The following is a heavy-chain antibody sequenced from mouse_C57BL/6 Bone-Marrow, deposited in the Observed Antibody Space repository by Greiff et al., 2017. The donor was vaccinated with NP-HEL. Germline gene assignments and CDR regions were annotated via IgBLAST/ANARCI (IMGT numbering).Heavy chain of an antibody. Sequence: VQLQQSGPELVKPGASVKISCKASGYAFSSSWMNWVKQRPGKGLEWIGRIYPGDGDTNYNGKFKGKATLTADKSSSTAYMQLSSLTSEDSAVYFCAPITTVVADYWGQGTTRTVSS. CDR2: IYPGDGDT. CDR1: GYAFSSSW. CDR3: APITTVVADY. V-gene: IGHV1-82*01. J-gene: IGHJ2*01. D-gene: IGHD1-1*01.